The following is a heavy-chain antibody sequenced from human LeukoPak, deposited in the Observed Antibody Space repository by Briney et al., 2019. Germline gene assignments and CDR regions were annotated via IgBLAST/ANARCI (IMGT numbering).Heavy chain of an antibody. CDR2: INPHSGAT. Sequence: ASVKVSCKTSGYIFSGYYMHWVRQAPGQGLEWMGLINPHSGATNYAQKFQGRVTMTRDTSSNTVYMELNRLRSDDTAVFYCARELRYSGTYGRPTTWGPAYWGQGTLVTVSS. J-gene: IGHJ4*02. CDR3: ARELRYSGTYGRPTTWGPAY. V-gene: IGHV1-2*02. D-gene: IGHD1-26*01. CDR1: GYIFSGYY.